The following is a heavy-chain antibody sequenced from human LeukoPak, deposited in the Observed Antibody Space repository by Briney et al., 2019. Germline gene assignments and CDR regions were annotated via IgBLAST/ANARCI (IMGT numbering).Heavy chain of an antibody. CDR1: GFTFSSYS. Sequence: GGSLRLSCAASGFTFSSYSMNWVRQAPGKGLGWVSSISSSSSYIYYADSVKGRFTISRDNAKNSLYLQMNSLRAEDTAVYYCASVESWEPARFDLWGRGTLVTVSS. V-gene: IGHV3-21*01. J-gene: IGHJ2*01. CDR2: ISSSSSYI. CDR3: ASVESWEPARFDL. D-gene: IGHD1-26*01.